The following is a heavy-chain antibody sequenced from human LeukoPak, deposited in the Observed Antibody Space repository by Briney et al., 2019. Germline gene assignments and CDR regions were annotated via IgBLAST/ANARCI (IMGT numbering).Heavy chain of an antibody. J-gene: IGHJ4*02. V-gene: IGHV4-39*07. D-gene: IGHD2-15*01. CDR2: IYYSGST. CDR3: ARDGPLYCTGGSCPLDY. Sequence: SETLSLTCTVSGGSISSSSYYWGWIRQPPGKGLEWIGSIYYSGSTYYNPSLKSRVTISVDTSKNQFSLKLSSVTAADTAVYYCARDGPLYCTGGSCPLDYWGQGTLVTVSS. CDR1: GGSISSSSYY.